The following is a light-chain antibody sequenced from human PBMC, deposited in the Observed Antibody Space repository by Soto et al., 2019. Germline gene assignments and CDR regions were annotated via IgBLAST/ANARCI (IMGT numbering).Light chain of an antibody. CDR2: SAS. V-gene: IGKV1-27*01. CDR1: QGISNF. CDR3: QKYNSAA. Sequence: DIQMTQSPSSLSASVGDRVTITCRASQGISNFLAWYQQKPGKVPKLLIYSASTLQSGVPSRFSGSGSGTHFTLTISSLQSEDVATYYCQKYNSAAVGGGNNGEIK. J-gene: IGKJ4*01.